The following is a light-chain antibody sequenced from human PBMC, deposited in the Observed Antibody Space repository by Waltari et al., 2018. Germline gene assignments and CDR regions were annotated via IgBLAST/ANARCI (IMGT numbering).Light chain of an antibody. CDR2: DNT. CDR3: QSYDSSLRGFYV. Sequence: QSVLTQPPSLSGAPGQRVTISCTGSSSNIGAGYGVQWYQQFPGTAPKLLIYDNTNRPPASPALVSGSKSGPSASLAITGFQADDEADYYCQSYDSSLRGFYVFGTGTKVT. J-gene: IGLJ1*01. V-gene: IGLV1-40*01. CDR1: SSNIGAGYG.